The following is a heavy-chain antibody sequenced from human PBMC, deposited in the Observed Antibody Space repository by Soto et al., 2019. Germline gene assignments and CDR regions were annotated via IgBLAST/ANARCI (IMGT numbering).Heavy chain of an antibody. CDR1: GDSMTTVGYY. Sequence: QVQLQESGPGLVKPSQTLSLTCTVSGDSMTTVGYYWTWIRQHPWQGLEWIGFISYSGSTYYSSSLKGRVAISADTSKNQFSLKLNSVTAADTAVYYCTRGDYWGQGTLVTVSS. J-gene: IGHJ4*02. CDR3: TRGDY. CDR2: ISYSGST. V-gene: IGHV4-31*03.